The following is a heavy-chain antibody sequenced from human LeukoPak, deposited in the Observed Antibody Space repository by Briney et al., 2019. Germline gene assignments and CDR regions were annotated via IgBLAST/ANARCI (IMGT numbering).Heavy chain of an antibody. Sequence: GGSLRLSCAASGFTFSDYYMSWIRQAPGKGLEWGSYISSSGSTIYYADSVKGRFTISRDNAKNSLYLQMNSLRAEDTAVYYCAREYSSGWYADYWGQGTLVTVSS. CDR2: ISSSGSTI. D-gene: IGHD6-19*01. J-gene: IGHJ4*02. V-gene: IGHV3-11*01. CDR1: GFTFSDYY. CDR3: AREYSSGWYADY.